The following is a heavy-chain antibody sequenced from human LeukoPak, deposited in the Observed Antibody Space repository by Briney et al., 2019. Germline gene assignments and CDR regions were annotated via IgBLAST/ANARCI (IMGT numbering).Heavy chain of an antibody. J-gene: IGHJ3*01. CDR2: IYHSGST. Sequence: SETLSLTCTVSGGSISSGAYYWSWIRQHPGTGLEWLGYIYHSGSTYYNPSLKSRVTISVDTSNNQFSLKLSSVTAADTAVYYCARDGLWGGNAFDLWGQGTMVTVSS. CDR3: ARDGLWGGNAFDL. CDR1: GGSISSGAYY. V-gene: IGHV4-31*03. D-gene: IGHD3-16*01.